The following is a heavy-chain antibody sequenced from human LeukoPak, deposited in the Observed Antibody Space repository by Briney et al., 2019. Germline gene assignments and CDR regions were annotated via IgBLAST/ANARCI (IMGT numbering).Heavy chain of an antibody. V-gene: IGHV3-23*01. D-gene: IGHD2-15*01. J-gene: IGHJ4*02. Sequence: GGSLRLSCAASGFTFSSYAMKWVRQAPGKGLEWVSGISGNGGSTHYADSVKGRFTISRDNSKSTLYLQVNSLRAEDTAVYYCAKDRALGRVSCYDYWGQGTLVTVSS. CDR3: AKDRALGRVSCYDY. CDR2: ISGNGGST. CDR1: GFTFSSYA.